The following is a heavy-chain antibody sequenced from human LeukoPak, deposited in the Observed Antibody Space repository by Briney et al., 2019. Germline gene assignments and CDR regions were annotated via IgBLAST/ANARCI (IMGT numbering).Heavy chain of an antibody. D-gene: IGHD3-22*01. J-gene: IGHJ3*02. V-gene: IGHV1-46*01. CDR3: ARDSRETYYYDSRWGADAFDI. CDR1: GYTFTSYY. Sequence: ASVKVSCKASGYTFTSYYMHWVRQAPGLGLEWMGIINPSGGSTSYAQKFQGRVTMTRDTSTSTVYMELSSLRFEDTAVYYCARDSRETYYYDSRWGADAFDIWGQGTMVTVSS. CDR2: INPSGGST.